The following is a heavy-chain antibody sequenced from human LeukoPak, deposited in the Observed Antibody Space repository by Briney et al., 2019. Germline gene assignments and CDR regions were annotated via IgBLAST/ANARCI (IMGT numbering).Heavy chain of an antibody. V-gene: IGHV4-39*07. CDR1: GGSISSSSYY. D-gene: IGHD3-3*01. CDR3: ASPRGQNDFWSGYYFR. Sequence: SETLSLTCTVSGGSISSSSYYWGWIRQPPGKGLEWIGSIYYSGSTYYNPSLKSRVTISVDTSKNQFSLKLSSVTAADTAVYYCASPRGQNDFWSGYYFRWGQGTLVTVSS. J-gene: IGHJ4*02. CDR2: IYYSGST.